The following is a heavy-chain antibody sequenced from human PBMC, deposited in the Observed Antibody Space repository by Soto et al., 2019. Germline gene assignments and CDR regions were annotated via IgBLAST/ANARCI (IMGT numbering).Heavy chain of an antibody. V-gene: IGHV3-48*03. D-gene: IGHD2-15*01. CDR3: VRRMASPDQ. CDR1: GFTFSDYE. Sequence: GGSLRLSCTASGFTFSDYEMNWVRQAPGKGLEWVSYITSGGRSIYYADSVKGRFIISRDNAENSLYLQMNSLRPEDTAVYYCVRRMASPDQWGQGTLV. J-gene: IGHJ4*02. CDR2: ITSGGRSI.